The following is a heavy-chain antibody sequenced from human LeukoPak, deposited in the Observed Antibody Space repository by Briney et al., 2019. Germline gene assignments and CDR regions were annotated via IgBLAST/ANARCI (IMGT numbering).Heavy chain of an antibody. V-gene: IGHV4-30-4*01. D-gene: IGHD4-17*01. J-gene: IGHJ2*01. Sequence: PSETLSLTCTVSGGSISSGDYYWSWIRQPPGKGLEWIGYIYYSGSTYYNPSLKSRVTISVDTSKNQFSLKLSSVTAADTAVYYCPRDRRGVMGDYGSLGRYFDLWGRGTLVTVSS. CDR1: GGSISSGDYY. CDR3: PRDRRGVMGDYGSLGRYFDL. CDR2: IYYSGST.